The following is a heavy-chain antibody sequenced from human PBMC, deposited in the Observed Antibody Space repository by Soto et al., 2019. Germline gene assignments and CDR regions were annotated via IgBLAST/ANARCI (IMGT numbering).Heavy chain of an antibody. V-gene: IGHV4-34*01. J-gene: IGHJ4*02. D-gene: IGHD2-2*01. CDR3: ARGYASVGAD. CDR2: IDRSGST. CDR1: GASFSGHH. Sequence: QVRLHQWGAGLLKASETLSLTCAVFGASFSGHHWSWIRQPPGKGLERIGEIDRSGSTNYNPSLKSRVIISVDTSKHQLSLKLTSVTAADTAVYYCARGYASVGADWGQGTLVTVSS.